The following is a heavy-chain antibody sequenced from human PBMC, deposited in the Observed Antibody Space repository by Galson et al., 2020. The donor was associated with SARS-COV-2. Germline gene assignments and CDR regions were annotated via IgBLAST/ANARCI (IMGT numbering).Heavy chain of an antibody. V-gene: IGHV3-30*04. Sequence: GGSLRLSCAASGFTFSSYAMHWVRQAPGKGLEWVAVISYDGSNKYYADSVKGRFTISRDNSKNTLYLQMNSLRAEDTAVYYCARAYSGSYYTWFDPWGQGTLVTVSS. CDR2: ISYDGSNK. CDR3: ARAYSGSYYTWFDP. J-gene: IGHJ5*02. D-gene: IGHD1-26*01. CDR1: GFTFSSYA.